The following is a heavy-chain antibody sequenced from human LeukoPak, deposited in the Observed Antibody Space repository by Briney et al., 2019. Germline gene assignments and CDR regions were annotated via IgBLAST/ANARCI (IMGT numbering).Heavy chain of an antibody. J-gene: IGHJ3*02. V-gene: IGHV3-23*01. CDR1: GFTFSSYA. D-gene: IGHD7-27*01. Sequence: GSLRLSCAASGFTFSSYAMSWVRQAPGKGLEWVSAISGSGGRTYYADSVKGRFTISRDNSKNTLYLQVNSLRAEDTAVYFCARDLLTGEQGLVGALDIWGQGTMVTVSS. CDR3: ARDLLTGEQGLVGALDI. CDR2: ISGSGGRT.